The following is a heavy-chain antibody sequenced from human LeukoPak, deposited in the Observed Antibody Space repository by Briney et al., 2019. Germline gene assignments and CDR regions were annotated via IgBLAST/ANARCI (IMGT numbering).Heavy chain of an antibody. D-gene: IGHD1-26*01. Sequence: SETLSLTCSVSGYDISSGYYWGWIRQSSGKGLEWIESIYHGGNTYYSQSLKSRVTISIDASKNQFSLGLTSVIAEATAVYYCARVQGDYFMDVWGKGTTVTVSS. CDR2: IYHGGNT. CDR1: GYDISSGYY. CDR3: ARVQGDYFMDV. V-gene: IGHV4-38-2*02. J-gene: IGHJ6*03.